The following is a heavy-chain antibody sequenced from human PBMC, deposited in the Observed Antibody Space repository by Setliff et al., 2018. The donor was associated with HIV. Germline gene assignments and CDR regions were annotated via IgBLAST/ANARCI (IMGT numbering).Heavy chain of an antibody. CDR1: GFTLNTYA. J-gene: IGHJ4*02. D-gene: IGHD6-13*01. CDR3: AKDPVRAHGGSGWYYFDS. Sequence: GGSLRLSCVVSGFTLNTYAMSWVRPAPGKGLEWVAGFIGSADTMYYEDSVKGRFAISRDNSKTTLYLQMNNLRVEDTAIYYCAKDPVRAHGGSGWYYFDSWGQGTLVTVSS. V-gene: IGHV3-23*01. CDR2: FIGSADTM.